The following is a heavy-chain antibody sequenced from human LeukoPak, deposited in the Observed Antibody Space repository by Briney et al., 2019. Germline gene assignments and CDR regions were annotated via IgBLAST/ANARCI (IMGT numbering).Heavy chain of an antibody. CDR2: INHSGST. Sequence: PSETLSLTCAVYGGSFSGYYWSWIRQPPGMGLEWIGEINHSGSTNYNPSLKSRVTISVDTSKNQFSLKLSSVTAADTAVYYCARRIAVAGTVDYWGQGTLVTVSS. D-gene: IGHD6-19*01. J-gene: IGHJ4*02. CDR1: GGSFSGYY. CDR3: ARRIAVAGTVDY. V-gene: IGHV4-34*01.